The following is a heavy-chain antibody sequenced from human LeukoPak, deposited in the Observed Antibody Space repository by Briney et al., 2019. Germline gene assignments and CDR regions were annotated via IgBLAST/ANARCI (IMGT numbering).Heavy chain of an antibody. CDR2: IYIGDST. CDR1: GLTVSSNY. CDR3: ARGGSSGYWGYFDY. Sequence: GGSLRLSCAASGLTVSSNYMSWVRQAPGKGLEWVSVIYIGDSTYYADSVKGRFTISRDNSKYTMYLQMSRLRVEDTAIYYCARGGSSGYWGYFDYWGQGTLVTVSS. D-gene: IGHD3-22*01. J-gene: IGHJ4*02. V-gene: IGHV3-53*01.